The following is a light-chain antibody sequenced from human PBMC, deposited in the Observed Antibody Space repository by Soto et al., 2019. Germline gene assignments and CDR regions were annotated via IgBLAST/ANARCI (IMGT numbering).Light chain of an antibody. V-gene: IGKV3-11*01. CDR1: QSVSSY. Sequence: EIVLTQSPATLSLSPGERATLSCRASQSVSSYLAWYQQKPGQAPRLLIYDASNRATGIPARFSGSGSGTDFPLTISSLEPEEFAIYYCQQSSNWPPVTFGGGTKVEIK. CDR3: QQSSNWPPVT. J-gene: IGKJ4*01. CDR2: DAS.